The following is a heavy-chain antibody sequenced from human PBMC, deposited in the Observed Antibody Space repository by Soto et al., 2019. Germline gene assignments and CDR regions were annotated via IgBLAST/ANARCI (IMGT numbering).Heavy chain of an antibody. CDR3: ARAYEGDCFDY. Sequence: QLQLVESGGGVVQPGRSLRLSCAASGFTFSSYAMHWVRQAPGKGLERVAVISYDGSNKYYADSVKGRFTISRDNSKNTLYLQMNSLRAEDTAVYYCARAYEGDCFDYWGQGTLVTVSS. D-gene: IGHD3-16*01. CDR1: GFTFSSYA. V-gene: IGHV3-30-3*01. CDR2: ISYDGSNK. J-gene: IGHJ4*02.